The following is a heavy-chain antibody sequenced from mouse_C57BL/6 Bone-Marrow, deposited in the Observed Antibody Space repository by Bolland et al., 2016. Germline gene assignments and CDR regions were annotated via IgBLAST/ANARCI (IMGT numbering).Heavy chain of an antibody. CDR2: T. J-gene: IGHJ4*01. CDR3: AIFRQIRSWGAMDY. D-gene: IGHD3-2*02. V-gene: IGHV1-74*01. Sequence: TNYNQKFKGKATLTVDTSSSTAYMKLSSLTSEDSAVYYCAIFRQIRSWGAMDYWGQGTS.